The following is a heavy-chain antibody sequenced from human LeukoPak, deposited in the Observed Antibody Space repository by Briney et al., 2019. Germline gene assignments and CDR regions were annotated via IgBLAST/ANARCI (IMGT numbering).Heavy chain of an antibody. Sequence: GESLKISCKGSGYSFTSYWIGWVRQMPGNGLECMGIIYPGDYGTSYSPSFQGQSTISADKSISTAHMQWSSLKASDTAMYYCASISMVAPPYDYYYGMDVWGQGTTVTVSS. V-gene: IGHV5-51*01. CDR3: ASISMVAPPYDYYYGMDV. D-gene: IGHD4/OR15-4a*01. CDR1: GYSFTSYW. CDR2: IYPGDYGT. J-gene: IGHJ6*02.